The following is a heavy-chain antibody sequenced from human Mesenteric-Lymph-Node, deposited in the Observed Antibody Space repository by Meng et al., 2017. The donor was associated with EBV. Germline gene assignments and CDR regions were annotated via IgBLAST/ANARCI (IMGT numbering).Heavy chain of an antibody. CDR2: MNPISGNT. J-gene: IGHJ4*02. CDR3: ARGNTVTNPLDS. V-gene: IGHV1-8*01. Sequence: QVYLVQSGAEVKKPGASVKVSCKASGYSFSEYDINWVRQATGQGLEWMGWMNPISGNTAYARKFLGRVTMTRDTSTGTAYMELSSLRSEDAAVYYCARGNTVTNPLDSWGQGTLVTVFS. D-gene: IGHD4-17*01. CDR1: GYSFSEYD.